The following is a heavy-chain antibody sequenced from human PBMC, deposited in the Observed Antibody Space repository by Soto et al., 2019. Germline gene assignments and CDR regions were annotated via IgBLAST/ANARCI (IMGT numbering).Heavy chain of an antibody. V-gene: IGHV3-33*01. Sequence: GGSLRLSCAASGFTFSSYGMHWVRQAPGKGLEWVAVIWYDGSNKYYADSVKGRFTISRDNSKNTLYLQMNSLRAEDTAVYYCARERIMITFGGGVMDVWGQGTTVTVSS. J-gene: IGHJ6*02. CDR3: ARERIMITFGGGVMDV. D-gene: IGHD3-16*01. CDR1: GFTFSSYG. CDR2: IWYDGSNK.